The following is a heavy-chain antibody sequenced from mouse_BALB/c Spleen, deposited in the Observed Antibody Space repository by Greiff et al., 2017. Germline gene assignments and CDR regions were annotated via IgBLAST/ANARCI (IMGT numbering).Heavy chain of an antibody. CDR1: GYTFSSYW. V-gene: IGHV1-9*01. J-gene: IGHJ3*01. Sequence: VQLKQSGAELMKPGASVTISCTATGYTFSSYWIAWVKQRPGHGLEWIGEILPGSGSTNYTEKFKCKATFTADTSSNTAYMQLSSLTSEDSAVYYCARSKGDGRAWFAYWGQGTLVTVSA. D-gene: IGHD2-3*01. CDR2: ILPGSGST. CDR3: ARSKGDGRAWFAY.